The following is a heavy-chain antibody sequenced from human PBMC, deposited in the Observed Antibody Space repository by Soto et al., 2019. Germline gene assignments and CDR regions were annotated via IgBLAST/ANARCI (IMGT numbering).Heavy chain of an antibody. V-gene: IGHV4-30-4*01. CDR1: GGSISSGDYY. Sequence: QVQLQESGPGLVKPSQTLSLTCTVSGGSISSGDYYWSWIRQPPGKGLEWIGYVYYSGSTYYNPSLKSRVNISVDTSKNQFSLKLSSVTAADTAVYYCARAPRSYQLEGADWFDPWGQGTLVTVSS. J-gene: IGHJ5*02. CDR2: VYYSGST. CDR3: ARAPRSYQLEGADWFDP. D-gene: IGHD2-2*01.